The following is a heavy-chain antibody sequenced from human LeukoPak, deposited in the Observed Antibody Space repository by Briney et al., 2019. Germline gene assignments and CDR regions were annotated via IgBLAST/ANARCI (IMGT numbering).Heavy chain of an antibody. CDR3: ARDWGFDP. CDR2: IYSGGST. CDR1: GFTFSDAW. J-gene: IGHJ5*02. Sequence: GGSLRLSCAASGFTFSDAWMYWVRQAPGKGLEWVSVIYSGGSTYYADSVKGRFIISRDNSKNTLYLQMNSLRAEDTAMYYCARDWGFDPWGQGTLVTVSS. D-gene: IGHD3-16*01. V-gene: IGHV3-66*01.